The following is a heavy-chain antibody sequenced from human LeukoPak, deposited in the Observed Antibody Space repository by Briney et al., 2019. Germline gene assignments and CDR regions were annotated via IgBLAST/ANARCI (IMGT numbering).Heavy chain of an antibody. Sequence: PGGSLRLPCAASGFSLSGYWMSWVRQAPGQGLEWVANIGKDGSWIHYADSVKGRFTISRDNAKNSLYLQMNSLRADDTAIYYCARDLDFYATDYWGQGTLVTVSS. V-gene: IGHV3-7*01. D-gene: IGHD2/OR15-2a*01. J-gene: IGHJ4*02. CDR3: ARDLDFYATDY. CDR1: GFSLSGYW. CDR2: IGKDGSWI.